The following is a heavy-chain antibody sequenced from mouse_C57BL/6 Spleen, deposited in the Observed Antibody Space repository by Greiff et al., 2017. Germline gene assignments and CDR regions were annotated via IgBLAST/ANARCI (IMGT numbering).Heavy chain of an antibody. CDR2: IDPETGGT. V-gene: IGHV1-15*01. Sequence: VQLKQSGAELVRPGASVTLSCKASGYTFTDYEMHWVKQTPVHGLEWIGAIDPETGGTAYNQKFKGKAILTADKSSSTAYMELRSLTSEDSAVYYCTDVSGYFDYWGQGTTLTVSS. D-gene: IGHD2-3*01. J-gene: IGHJ2*01. CDR3: TDVSGYFDY. CDR1: GYTFTDYE.